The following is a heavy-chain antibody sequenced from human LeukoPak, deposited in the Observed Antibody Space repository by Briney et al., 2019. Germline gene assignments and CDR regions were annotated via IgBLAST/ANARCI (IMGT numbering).Heavy chain of an antibody. Sequence: SETLSLTCSVYGGSFSGYYWSWIRQSPGKGLEWIGEIHHSGSTFYTPALRGRVTMSVDTSKKQFSLKVLSVTAADTAIYYCARGVYPGCSGDRCVTIKNWFDPWGQGTLVTVSS. CDR1: GGSFSGYY. CDR2: IHHSGST. D-gene: IGHD2-15*01. J-gene: IGHJ5*02. V-gene: IGHV4-34*01. CDR3: ARGVYPGCSGDRCVTIKNWFDP.